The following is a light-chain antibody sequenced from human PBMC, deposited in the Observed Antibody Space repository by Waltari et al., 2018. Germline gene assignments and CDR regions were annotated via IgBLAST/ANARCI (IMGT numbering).Light chain of an antibody. CDR1: QSIGTW. Sequence: DIQVTQSPSTLSASVGDRVTITCRASQSIGTWLAWYQQKPGKAPRLLIYKASSLESGVPSRFSGSGSGTDFSPTISSLQPDDFAIYYCQQYDSYSVTFGQGTKVEIK. CDR2: KAS. CDR3: QQYDSYSVT. J-gene: IGKJ1*01. V-gene: IGKV1-5*03.